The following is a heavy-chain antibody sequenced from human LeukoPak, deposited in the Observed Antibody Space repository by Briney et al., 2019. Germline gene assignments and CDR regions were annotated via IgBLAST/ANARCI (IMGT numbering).Heavy chain of an antibody. Sequence: SETLSLTCTVSGGSISSSSYYWSWIRQPPGKGLEWIGYIYYSGSTNYNPSLKSRVTISVDTSKNQFSLKLSSVTAADTAVYYCARADILTGLFDYWGQGTLVTVSS. CDR3: ARADILTGLFDY. J-gene: IGHJ4*02. CDR1: GGSISSSSYY. V-gene: IGHV4-61*01. CDR2: IYYSGST. D-gene: IGHD3-9*01.